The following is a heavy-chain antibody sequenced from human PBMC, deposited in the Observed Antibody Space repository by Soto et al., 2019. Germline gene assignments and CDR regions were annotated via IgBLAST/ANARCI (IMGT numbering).Heavy chain of an antibody. CDR1: GGSISSGGYS. V-gene: IGHV4-30-2*01. CDR3: ARDNGGGDYYDSSGPTYYFDY. D-gene: IGHD3-22*01. Sequence: SETLSLTCAVSGGSISSGGYSWSWIRQPPGKGLEWIGYIYHSGSTYYNPSLKSRVTISVDRSKNQFSLKLSSVTAADTAVYYCARDNGGGDYYDSSGPTYYFDYWGQGTLVTVSS. CDR2: IYHSGST. J-gene: IGHJ4*02.